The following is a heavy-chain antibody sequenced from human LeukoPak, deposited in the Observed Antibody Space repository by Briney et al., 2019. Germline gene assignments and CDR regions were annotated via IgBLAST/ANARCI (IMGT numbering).Heavy chain of an antibody. J-gene: IGHJ4*02. CDR3: ARHRLYYYGSGSYRAFDY. D-gene: IGHD3-10*01. Sequence: SETLSLTCAVYGGSFSGYYWSWIRQPPGKGLEWIGEINHSRSTNYNPSLKSRVTISVDTSKNQFSLKLSSVTAADTAVYYCARHRLYYYGSGSYRAFDYWGQGTLVTVSS. CDR1: GGSFSGYY. V-gene: IGHV4-34*01. CDR2: INHSRST.